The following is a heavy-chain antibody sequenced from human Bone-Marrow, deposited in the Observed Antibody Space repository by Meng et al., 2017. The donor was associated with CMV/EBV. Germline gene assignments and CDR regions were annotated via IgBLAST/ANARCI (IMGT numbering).Heavy chain of an antibody. D-gene: IGHD1-14*01. CDR1: GGSISSYY. CDR3: AKALNPTGDYYYFGLDV. J-gene: IGHJ6*02. Sequence: GSLRLSCTVSGGSISSYYWSWIRQPPGKGLEWVGYIYYSGSTNYNPSLKSRVTISVDTSKNQSSLKLSSVTAADTALYYCAKALNPTGDYYYFGLDVWDRGTTVTVSS. CDR2: IYYSGST. V-gene: IGHV4-59*01.